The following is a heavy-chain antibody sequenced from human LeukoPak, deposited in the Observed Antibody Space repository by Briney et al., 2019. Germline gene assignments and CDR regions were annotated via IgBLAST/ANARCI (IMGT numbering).Heavy chain of an antibody. Sequence: PERSLRLSCAASGFTFSHYGFHWVRQAPGKGLEWVANIKQDESEKYYVDSVKGRFTISRDNAKNSLYLQMNSLRAEDTAVYYCARDKIEGPTKLDYWGQGILVTVSS. CDR1: GFTFSHYG. D-gene: IGHD1-1*01. CDR3: ARDKIEGPTKLDY. CDR2: IKQDESEK. J-gene: IGHJ4*02. V-gene: IGHV3-7*01.